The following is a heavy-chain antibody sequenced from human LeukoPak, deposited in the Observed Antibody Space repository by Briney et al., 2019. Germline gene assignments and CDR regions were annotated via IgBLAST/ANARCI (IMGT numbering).Heavy chain of an antibody. CDR1: GFTFDDYA. CDR2: ISWDGGGT. Sequence: GGSLRLSCAASGFTFDDYAMHWVRHAPGKGLEWVSLISWDGGGTYYADSVKGRFTISRDNSKNSLYLQMNSLRAEDTALYYCAKVKAKYSYESDAFDYWGQGTLVTVSS. J-gene: IGHJ4*02. V-gene: IGHV3-43D*03. D-gene: IGHD5-18*01. CDR3: AKVKAKYSYESDAFDY.